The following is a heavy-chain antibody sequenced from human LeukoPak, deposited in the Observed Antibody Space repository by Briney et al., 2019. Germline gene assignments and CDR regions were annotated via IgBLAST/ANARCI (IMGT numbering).Heavy chain of an antibody. J-gene: IGHJ6*02. Sequence: PSETLSLTCSVSIGSISSSKWWSWVRQSPVKGLEWIGEIYLYGTTNYNPSFTSRVTMSVDRSRNQFSLKLTSVTAADTAVYYCARQEWEQQGRDYYFYGLDVWGPGTTVIVSS. V-gene: IGHV4-4*02. CDR3: ARQEWEQQGRDYYFYGLDV. CDR1: IGSISSSKW. D-gene: IGHD1/OR15-1a*01. CDR2: IYLYGTT.